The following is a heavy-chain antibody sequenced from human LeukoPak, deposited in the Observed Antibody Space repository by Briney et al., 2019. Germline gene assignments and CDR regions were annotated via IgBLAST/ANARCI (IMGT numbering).Heavy chain of an antibody. J-gene: IGHJ4*02. CDR2: IRYDGSNK. D-gene: IGHD1-1*01. Sequence: GGPLRLSCAASGFTFSSYGMHWVRQAPGKGLEWVAFIRYDGSNKYYADSVKGRFTISRDNAKNSLYLQMNNLRAEDTAVYYSAAEYLTNNWGQGTLVTVSS. CDR3: AAEYLTNN. V-gene: IGHV3-30*02. CDR1: GFTFSSYG.